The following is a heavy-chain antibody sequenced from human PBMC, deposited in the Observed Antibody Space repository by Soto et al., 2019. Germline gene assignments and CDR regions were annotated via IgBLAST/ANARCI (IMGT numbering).Heavy chain of an antibody. J-gene: IGHJ4*02. Sequence: QVQLVQSGAEVKKPGSSVKVSCKASGGTFSSYAISWVRQAPGQGLEWMGGIIPIFGTANYAQKFQGRVTITADESTSTAYMELSSLRAEDTAVYYCARGGPVLDYDSSGYSFDYWGQGTLVTVSS. CDR3: ARGGPVLDYDSSGYSFDY. V-gene: IGHV1-69*01. D-gene: IGHD3-22*01. CDR1: GGTFSSYA. CDR2: IIPIFGTA.